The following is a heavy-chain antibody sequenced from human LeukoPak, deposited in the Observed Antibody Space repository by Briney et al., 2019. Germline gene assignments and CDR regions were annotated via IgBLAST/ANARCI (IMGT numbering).Heavy chain of an antibody. CDR3: ANPTTRAADY. V-gene: IGHV3-30*02. Sequence: GGPLRLSCAASGFTFSSYGMHWVRQAPGKGLEWVAFIRYDGSNEYYADSVKGRFTISRDNSKNTLYLQMNSLRAEDTAVYYCANPTTRAADYWGQGTLVTVSS. CDR2: IRYDGSNE. CDR1: GFTFSSYG. D-gene: IGHD6-25*01. J-gene: IGHJ4*02.